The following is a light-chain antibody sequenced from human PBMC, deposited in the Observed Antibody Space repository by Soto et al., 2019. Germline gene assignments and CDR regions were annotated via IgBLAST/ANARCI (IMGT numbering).Light chain of an antibody. CDR2: GAS. Sequence: EIVFTQSPGTLSLSPGERATLSCRASQSISSSYLAWYQQKPGQAPRLLIYGASNRATAIPDRFSGSGSGTDFTLTISRLEPEDFEVYYCQQNDDSPGTFGQGTKVDIK. CDR1: QSISSSY. CDR3: QQNDDSPGT. J-gene: IGKJ1*01. V-gene: IGKV3-20*01.